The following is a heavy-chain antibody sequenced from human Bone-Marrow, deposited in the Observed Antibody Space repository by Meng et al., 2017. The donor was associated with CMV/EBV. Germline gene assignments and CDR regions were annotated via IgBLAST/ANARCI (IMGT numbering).Heavy chain of an antibody. CDR1: GFTFSSYW. CDR2: IKQDGSEK. Sequence: GESLKISCAASGFTFSSYWMSWVRRAPGKGLEWVANIKQDGSEKYYVDSVKGRFTISRGNAKNSLYLQINSLRAEDTTVYYCARGEGGFWSGYSGSNWFDPWGQGTRVTVSS. J-gene: IGHJ5*02. D-gene: IGHD3-3*01. V-gene: IGHV3-7*01. CDR3: ARGEGGFWSGYSGSNWFDP.